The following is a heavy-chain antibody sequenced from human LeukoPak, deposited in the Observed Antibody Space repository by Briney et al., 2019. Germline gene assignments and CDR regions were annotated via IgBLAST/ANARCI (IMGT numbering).Heavy chain of an antibody. D-gene: IGHD6-19*01. CDR1: GYTFTSYG. V-gene: IGHV1-18*01. Sequence: ASVKVSCKASGYTFTSYGISWVRQAPGQGLEWMGWISAYNGNTNYAQKLQGRVTMTTDTSTSTAYMELRSLRSDDTAVYYCAKGRPVGSGWSRVVDVWXQGTTVTVSS. J-gene: IGHJ6*02. CDR2: ISAYNGNT. CDR3: AKGRPVGSGWSRVVDV.